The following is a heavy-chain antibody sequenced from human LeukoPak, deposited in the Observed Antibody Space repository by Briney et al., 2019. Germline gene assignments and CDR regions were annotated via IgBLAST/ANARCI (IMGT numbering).Heavy chain of an antibody. CDR3: ARDSMVRGVPMVPYGMDV. D-gene: IGHD3-10*01. CDR1: GFTFSSYW. CDR2: IKQDGSDK. Sequence: GGSLRLSCAASGFTFSSYWMSWVRQAPGKGLEWVASIKQDGSDKYYVDSVKGRFTISRDNAKNSVYLQINSLRAEDTAVYYCARDSMVRGVPMVPYGMDVWGQGTTVTVSS. V-gene: IGHV3-7*03. J-gene: IGHJ6*02.